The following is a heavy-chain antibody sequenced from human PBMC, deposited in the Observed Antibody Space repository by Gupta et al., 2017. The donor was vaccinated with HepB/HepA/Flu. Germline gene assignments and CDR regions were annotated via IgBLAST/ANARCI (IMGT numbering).Heavy chain of an antibody. V-gene: IGHV4-4*02. CDR2: IYHSGST. CDR3: ARNFRDYGGKSSGGWYFDL. Sequence: QVQLQESGPGLVKPSGTLSVTCAVSGGSISSRNWWRWVRQPPGKGLEWVGEIYHSGSTTYNPSLRSRVTISGDKSKNQFSLKLSSVTAADTAVYYCARNFRDYGGKSSGGWYFDLWGRGTLVTVSS. J-gene: IGHJ2*01. D-gene: IGHD4-23*01. CDR1: GGSISSRNW.